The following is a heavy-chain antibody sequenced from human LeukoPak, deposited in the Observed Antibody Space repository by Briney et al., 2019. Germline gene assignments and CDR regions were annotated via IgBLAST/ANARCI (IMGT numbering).Heavy chain of an antibody. D-gene: IGHD2-2*01. Sequence: GGSLRLSCAASGFTFSSYWMSWVRQAPGKGLEWVANIKQDGSEKYYVDSVKGRFTISRDNAKNSLYLQMNSLRAEDTAVYYCARETPYCSSTSCYVGWSQGTLVTVSS. CDR2: IKQDGSEK. CDR3: ARETPYCSSTSCYVG. V-gene: IGHV3-7*01. CDR1: GFTFSSYW. J-gene: IGHJ4*02.